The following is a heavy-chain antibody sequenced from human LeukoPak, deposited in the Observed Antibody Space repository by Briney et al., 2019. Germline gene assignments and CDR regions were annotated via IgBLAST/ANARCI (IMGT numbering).Heavy chain of an antibody. Sequence: PGGSLRLSCGASGFTFSDYSMNWVRQAPGKGLAWVACITSAGGDTYYADSVKGRFTISRDNAQNSLCLQMNSLRAEDSAVYFCATSGGFVLPNAITGNWYMDVWGRGTSVTVSS. CDR2: ITSAGGDT. J-gene: IGHJ6*03. CDR3: ATSGGFVLPNAITGNWYMDV. V-gene: IGHV3-21*01. D-gene: IGHD2-2*01. CDR1: GFTFSDYS.